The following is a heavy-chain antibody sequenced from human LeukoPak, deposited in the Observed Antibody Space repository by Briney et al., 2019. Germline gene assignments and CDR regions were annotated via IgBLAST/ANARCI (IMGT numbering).Heavy chain of an antibody. CDR2: INHSGST. CDR1: GGPFSGYY. J-gene: IGHJ4*02. D-gene: IGHD6-13*01. Sequence: SETLSLTCAVYGGPFSGYYWSWIRQPPGKGLEWIGEINHSGSTNYNPSLKSRVTISVDTSKNQFSLKLSSVTAADTAVYYCASDIRGRAAALDYWGQGTLVTVSS. CDR3: ASDIRGRAAALDY. V-gene: IGHV4-34*01.